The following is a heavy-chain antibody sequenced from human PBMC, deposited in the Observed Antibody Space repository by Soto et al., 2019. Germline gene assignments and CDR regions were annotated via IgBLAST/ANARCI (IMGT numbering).Heavy chain of an antibody. V-gene: IGHV5-10-1*01. J-gene: IGHJ6*02. CDR1: GYNFITDW. Sequence: PGEFLKISCKGSGYNFITDWISWVRQMPGKGLEWMGSIDPTDSYTKYSPSFEGHVTISADKSISTAYLQWSSLKASDSAVYYCARLSRASFALDVWGQGTTVTVSS. CDR3: ARLSRASFALDV. D-gene: IGHD3-16*01. CDR2: IDPTDSYT.